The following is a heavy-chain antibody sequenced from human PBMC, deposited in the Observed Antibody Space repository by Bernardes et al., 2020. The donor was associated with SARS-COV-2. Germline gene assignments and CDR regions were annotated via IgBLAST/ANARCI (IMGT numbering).Heavy chain of an antibody. CDR2: FGTLGGDT. Sequence: GGSLRLSCTASGFTFSNYAMSWVRQAPGKGLEWISTFGTLGGDTYYADSVKGRFAISRDNSKNTVYLQMSSLRADDTATYFCATVGPPTTSSRFGHWGQGTLVTVSS. V-gene: IGHV3-23*01. J-gene: IGHJ4*02. CDR3: ATVGPPTTSSRFGH. CDR1: GFTFSNYA. D-gene: IGHD2-2*01.